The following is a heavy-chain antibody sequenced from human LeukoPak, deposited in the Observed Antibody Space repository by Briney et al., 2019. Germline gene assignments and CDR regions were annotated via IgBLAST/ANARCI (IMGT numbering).Heavy chain of an antibody. Sequence: GGSLRLSCAASGFTFSNYGMHWVRQAPGKGLEWVAVIWYDGSNKYYADSVKGRFTISRDNSKNTLYLQMNSLRGEDTAVYRCAVLYYYDSSGFYSNDVFDIWGQGTMVTVSA. J-gene: IGHJ3*02. CDR3: AVLYYYDSSGFYSNDVFDI. CDR1: GFTFSNYG. V-gene: IGHV3-33*03. CDR2: IWYDGSNK. D-gene: IGHD3-22*01.